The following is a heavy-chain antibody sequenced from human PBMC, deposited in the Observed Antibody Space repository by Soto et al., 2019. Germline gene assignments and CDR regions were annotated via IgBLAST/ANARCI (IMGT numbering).Heavy chain of an antibody. CDR3: ARTAAAGKYYYGMDV. D-gene: IGHD6-13*01. J-gene: IGHJ6*02. Sequence: GESLKISCKGSGYSFTSYWIGWVRQMPGKGLEYMGIIYPGDSDTRYSPSFQGQVTISADKSISTAYLQWSSLKASDTAMYYCARTAAAGKYYYGMDVWGQGTTVTVSS. V-gene: IGHV5-51*01. CDR1: GYSFTSYW. CDR2: IYPGDSDT.